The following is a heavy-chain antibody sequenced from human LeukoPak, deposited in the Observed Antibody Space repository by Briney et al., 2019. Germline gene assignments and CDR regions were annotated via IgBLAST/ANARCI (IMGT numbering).Heavy chain of an antibody. CDR3: ARGGAAQDTPGFDY. CDR2: IIPIFGTA. V-gene: IGHV1-69*13. J-gene: IGHJ4*02. D-gene: IGHD1-26*01. CDR1: GGTFSSYA. Sequence: ASVNVSCKASGGTFSSYAISWVRQAPGQGLEWMGGIIPIFGTANYAQKFQGRVTITADESTSTAYMELSSLRSEDTAVYYCARGGAAQDTPGFDYWGQGTLVTVSS.